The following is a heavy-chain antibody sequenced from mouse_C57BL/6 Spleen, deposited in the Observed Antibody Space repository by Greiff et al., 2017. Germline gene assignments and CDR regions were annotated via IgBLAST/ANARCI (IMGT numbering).Heavy chain of an antibody. CDR1: GFTFSSYA. CDR3: ARDEGIPYYAMDY. J-gene: IGHJ4*01. CDR2: ISDGGSYT. Sequence: EVQLQESGGGLVKPGGSLKLSCAASGFTFSSYAMSWVRQTPEKRLEWVATISDGGSYTSYPDNVKGRFTISRDNAKNNLYLQMSHLKSEDTAMYYCARDEGIPYYAMDYWGQGTSVTVSS. V-gene: IGHV5-4*01.